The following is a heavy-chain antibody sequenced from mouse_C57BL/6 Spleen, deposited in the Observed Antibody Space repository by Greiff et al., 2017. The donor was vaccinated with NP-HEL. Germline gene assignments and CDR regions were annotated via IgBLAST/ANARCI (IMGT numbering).Heavy chain of an antibody. CDR3: ARTPDYYGSSYGYFDV. CDR1: GYTFTDYY. D-gene: IGHD1-1*01. V-gene: IGHV1-77*01. J-gene: IGHJ1*03. Sequence: QVQLQQSGAELVKPGASVKISCKASGYTFTDYYINWVKQRPGQGLEWIGKIGPGSGSTYYNEKFKGKATLPADKSSSTAYMQLSSLTSEDSAVYFCARTPDYYGSSYGYFDVWGTGTTVTVSS. CDR2: IGPGSGST.